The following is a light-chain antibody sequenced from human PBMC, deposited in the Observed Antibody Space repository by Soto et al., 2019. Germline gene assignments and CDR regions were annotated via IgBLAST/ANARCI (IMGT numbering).Light chain of an antibody. Sequence: EIVLTQSPATLSLSPGERATLSCRASQSVSSYLAWYQHKPGQAPRLLIYDASNRASGIPARFSGSGSGTYFTLTISNLESEDFAVYYCQQRGDWPPITFGQGTRLEIK. CDR2: DAS. CDR1: QSVSSY. J-gene: IGKJ5*01. CDR3: QQRGDWPPIT. V-gene: IGKV3-11*01.